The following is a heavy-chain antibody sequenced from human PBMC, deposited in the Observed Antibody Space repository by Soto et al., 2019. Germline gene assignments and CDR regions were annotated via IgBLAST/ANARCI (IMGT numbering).Heavy chain of an antibody. V-gene: IGHV4-30-4*01. CDR2: IYYSGST. J-gene: IGHJ4*02. Sequence: SETLSLTCTVSGGSISSGDYYWSWIRQPPGKGLEWIGYIYYSGSTYYNPSLKSRVTISVDTSKNQFSPKLSSVTAADTAVYYCARAGTGGYYDSSGYQGLDYWGQGTLVTVSS. D-gene: IGHD3-22*01. CDR3: ARAGTGGYYDSSGYQGLDY. CDR1: GGSISSGDYY.